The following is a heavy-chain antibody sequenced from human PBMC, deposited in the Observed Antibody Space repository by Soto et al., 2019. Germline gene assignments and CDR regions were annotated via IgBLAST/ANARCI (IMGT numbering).Heavy chain of an antibody. V-gene: IGHV3-30-3*01. CDR1: GFTFSSYA. CDR3: AREYSNRLDY. CDR2: ISYDGSNK. D-gene: IGHD4-4*01. Sequence: QVQLVESGGGVVQPGRSLRLSCAASGFTFSSYAMHWVPQAAGKGLEWVAVISYDGSNKYYADSVKGRFTISRDNSKNTLYLQMNSLRAEDTAVYYCAREYSNRLDYWGQGTLVTVSS. J-gene: IGHJ4*02.